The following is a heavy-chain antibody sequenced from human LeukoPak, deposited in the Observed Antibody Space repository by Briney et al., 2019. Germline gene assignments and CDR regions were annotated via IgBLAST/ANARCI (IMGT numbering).Heavy chain of an antibody. J-gene: IGHJ6*02. CDR1: GYTLTSYD. Sequence: ASVKVSCKASGYTLTSYDINWVRQATGQGLEWMGWMNPNSGNTGYAQKFQGRVSMTRNTSISTAYMELSSLRSEDTAVYYCASELTPHSSGWSGNYYYYGMDVWGQGTTVTVSS. D-gene: IGHD6-19*01. CDR2: MNPNSGNT. V-gene: IGHV1-8*01. CDR3: ASELTPHSSGWSGNYYYYGMDV.